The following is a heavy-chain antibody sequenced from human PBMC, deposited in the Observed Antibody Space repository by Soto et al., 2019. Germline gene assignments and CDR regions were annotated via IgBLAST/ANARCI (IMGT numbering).Heavy chain of an antibody. CDR1: GYTFTSYY. Sequence: ASVKVSCKASGYTFTSYYMHWVRQAPGQGLEWMGWINPNSGGTNYAQKFQGWVTMTRDTSISTAYMELSRLRSDDTAVYYCAREGEPGYYYYYGMDVWGQGTTVTVSS. J-gene: IGHJ6*02. V-gene: IGHV1-2*04. CDR2: INPNSGGT. CDR3: AREGEPGYYYYYGMDV. D-gene: IGHD1-26*01.